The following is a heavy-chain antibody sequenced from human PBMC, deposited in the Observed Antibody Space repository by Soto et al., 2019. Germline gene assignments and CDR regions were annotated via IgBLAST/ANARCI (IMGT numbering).Heavy chain of an antibody. CDR2: IYHAGNT. CDR3: ARLIYYFHH. CDR1: GDSITAYY. J-gene: IGHJ4*02. V-gene: IGHV4-59*08. D-gene: IGHD3-16*02. Sequence: VQLRESGPGLVKPSETLSLTCSVSGDSITAYYWSWIRQPPGKGLEWIGYIYHAGNTNYNPSLRGRVTMSVDTSRNRFSLKLKSVTAADTAIYYCARLIYYFHHWGQGALVTVSS.